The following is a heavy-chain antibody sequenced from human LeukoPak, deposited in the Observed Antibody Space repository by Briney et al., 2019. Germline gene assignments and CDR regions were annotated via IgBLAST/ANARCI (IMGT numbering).Heavy chain of an antibody. D-gene: IGHD3-10*01. CDR3: ARAISGSYSGVDY. V-gene: IGHV3-33*01. J-gene: IGHJ4*02. CDR1: GFTFSNYG. Sequence: GGSLRPSCAASGFTFSNYGMHWVRQAPGRGLEWVAVIWLDGSIKYHADSVKGRFTISRDDSKNTVYLQMNSLRAEDTGVYYCARAISGSYSGVDYWGQGTLVTVSS. CDR2: IWLDGSIK.